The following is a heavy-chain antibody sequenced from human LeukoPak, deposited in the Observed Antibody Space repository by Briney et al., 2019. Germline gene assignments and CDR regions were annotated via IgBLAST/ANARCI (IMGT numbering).Heavy chain of an antibody. J-gene: IGHJ4*02. D-gene: IGHD2-21*02. V-gene: IGHV5-51*01. CDR2: IYPGDSDT. CDR1: GYSFTSYW. CDR3: ASIACGGDCYSEGPFDY. Sequence: PGESLKISCKGSGYSFTSYWIGWVRQMPGKGLEWMGIIYPGDSDTRYSPSFQGQVTISADKSISTAYLQWSSLKASDTAMCYCASIACGGDCYSEGPFDYWGQGTLVTVSS.